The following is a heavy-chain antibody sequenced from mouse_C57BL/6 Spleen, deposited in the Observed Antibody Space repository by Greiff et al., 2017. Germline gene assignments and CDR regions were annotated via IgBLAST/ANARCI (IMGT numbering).Heavy chain of an antibody. CDR2: ISDGGSYT. J-gene: IGHJ3*01. V-gene: IGHV5-4*03. D-gene: IGHD2-4*01. CDR3: ARYYDYDGFAY. CDR1: GFTFSSYA. Sequence: EVKLVESGGGLVKPGGSLKLSCAASGFTFSSYAMSWVRQTPEKRLEWVATISDGGSYTYYPDNVKGRFTISRDNAKNNLYLQMSHLKSEDTAMXYCARYYDYDGFAYWGQGTLVTVSA.